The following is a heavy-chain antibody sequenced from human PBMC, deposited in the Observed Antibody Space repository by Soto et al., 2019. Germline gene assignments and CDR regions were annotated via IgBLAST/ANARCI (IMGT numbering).Heavy chain of an antibody. V-gene: IGHV4-31*03. CDR3: AIDTSSGWYPAAGVFDI. CDR1: DGTIASGGYY. D-gene: IGHD6-13*01. Sequence: QLQLQESGPGLVKPSQTLSLTCTVSDGTIASGGYYWNWIRQHPGKGLEWIGYIYYTGSTGYNPSLKGRVSISRDTAKSQFSLKLISVTAADTAVNYCAIDTSSGWYPAAGVFDIWGQGTMVTVSS. J-gene: IGHJ3*02. CDR2: IYYTGST.